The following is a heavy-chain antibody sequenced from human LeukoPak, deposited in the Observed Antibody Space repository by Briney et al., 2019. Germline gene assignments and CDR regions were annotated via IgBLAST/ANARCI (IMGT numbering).Heavy chain of an antibody. Sequence: GASVKVSCKASVYTFTSYDINWVRQAPGHGLKWLEWMNPNSGNTGYAQKFQGRVTMTRNTSITTAYMELSSLRSEDTAVYYCARAGGYCGRISCPYYFDYWGQGSLVAVSS. CDR1: VYTFTSYD. CDR3: ARAGGYCGRISCPYYFDY. D-gene: IGHD2-15*01. J-gene: IGHJ4*02. CDR2: MNPNSGNT. V-gene: IGHV1-8*01.